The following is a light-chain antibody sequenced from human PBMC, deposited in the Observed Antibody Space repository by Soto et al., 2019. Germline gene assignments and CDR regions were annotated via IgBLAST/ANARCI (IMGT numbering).Light chain of an antibody. CDR1: SSDVGGYNY. CDR3: QSYDSHNQV. CDR2: EVS. J-gene: IGLJ3*02. Sequence: QSALTQPPSASGSPGQSVTISCTGTSSDVGGYNYVSWYQQHPGKAPKLMIYEVSKRPSGVPDHFSGSKSGNTASLTVSGLQAEDEADYYCQSYDSHNQVFGGGTKLTVL. V-gene: IGLV2-8*01.